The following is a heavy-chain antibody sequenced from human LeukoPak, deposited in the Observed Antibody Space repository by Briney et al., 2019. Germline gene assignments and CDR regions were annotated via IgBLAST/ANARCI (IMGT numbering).Heavy chain of an antibody. D-gene: IGHD3-10*01. CDR3: ARGFGSGSYYSRSSKTKYYYYYYMDV. Sequence: ASVKVSCKASGYTFTSYDIKWVRQATGQGLEWMGWMNPNSGNTGYAQKFQGRVTMTRNTSISTAYMELSSLRSEDTAVYYCARGFGSGSYYSRSSKTKYYYYYYMDVWGKGTTVTISS. V-gene: IGHV1-8*02. J-gene: IGHJ6*03. CDR2: MNPNSGNT. CDR1: GYTFTSYD.